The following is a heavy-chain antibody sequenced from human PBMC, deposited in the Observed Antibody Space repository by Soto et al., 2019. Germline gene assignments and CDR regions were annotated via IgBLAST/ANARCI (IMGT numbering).Heavy chain of an antibody. CDR3: ARESEDLTSNFDY. V-gene: IGHV3-21*01. CDR2: ISSTTNYR. CDR1: GFTFSRYS. Sequence: GGSLRLSCAASGFTFSRYSMNWVRQAPGKGLEWVSSISSTTNYRYYADSMKGRFTVSRDNAKNSVYLDMNSLSTEDTAVYYFARESEDLTSNFDYWGQGTLVTVSS. J-gene: IGHJ4*02.